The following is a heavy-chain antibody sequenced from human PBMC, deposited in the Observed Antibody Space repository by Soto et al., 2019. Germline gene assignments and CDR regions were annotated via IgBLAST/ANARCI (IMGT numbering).Heavy chain of an antibody. CDR3: ATDILDF. J-gene: IGHJ4*02. CDR2: INQNGSER. Sequence: EVELVESGGGLVQPGGPLRLPFAPTGLILISYWLTWVPQAPGRGLEWVANINQNGSERYYVDSVEGRFTISRDNAKNSVFLQMENLRVEDTAMYYCATDILDFWGQGTLVTVSS. CDR1: GLILISYW. D-gene: IGHD3-9*01. V-gene: IGHV3-7*05.